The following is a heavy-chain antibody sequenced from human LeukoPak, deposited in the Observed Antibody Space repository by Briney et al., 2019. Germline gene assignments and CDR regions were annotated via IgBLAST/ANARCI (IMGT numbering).Heavy chain of an antibody. CDR1: GGTFSSYA. Sequence: ASVKVSCKASGGTFSSYAISWVRQAPGQGLEWMGGIIPIFGTANYAQKFQGRVTITADKSTSTAYMELSSLRSEDTAVYYCARDSDPYSGYLNFDYWGLGTLVTVSS. CDR2: IIPIFGTA. D-gene: IGHD5-12*01. CDR3: ARDSDPYSGYLNFDY. J-gene: IGHJ4*02. V-gene: IGHV1-69*06.